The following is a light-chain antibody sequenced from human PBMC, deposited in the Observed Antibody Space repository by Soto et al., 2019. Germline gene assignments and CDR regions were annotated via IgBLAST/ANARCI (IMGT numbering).Light chain of an antibody. CDR1: SGHSSYI. Sequence: QAVVTQSSSASASLGSSVSLTCTLSSGHSSYIIAWHQQQPGKAPRYLMKLEGSGSYNKGSGVPDRFSGSSSGADRYLTISNLQFEDEADYYCDTWDSNTYVFGTGTKLTVL. CDR2: LEGSGSY. V-gene: IGLV4-60*02. CDR3: DTWDSNTYV. J-gene: IGLJ1*01.